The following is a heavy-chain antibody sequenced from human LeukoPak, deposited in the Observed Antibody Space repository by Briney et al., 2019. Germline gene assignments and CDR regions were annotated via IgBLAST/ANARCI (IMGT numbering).Heavy chain of an antibody. Sequence: SETLSLTCSVYGVSITSHSWNWIRQAPGKGLEWIGNIYDGGDTNYTPSLKSRVTISVDTSKNHYSLRLTSVTAADTAVYYCARGTRDYYDFWSGYLYYYYYMDVWGKGTTVTVSS. D-gene: IGHD3-3*01. J-gene: IGHJ6*03. CDR1: GVSITSHS. CDR2: IYDGGDT. V-gene: IGHV4-59*11. CDR3: ARGTRDYYDFWSGYLYYYYYMDV.